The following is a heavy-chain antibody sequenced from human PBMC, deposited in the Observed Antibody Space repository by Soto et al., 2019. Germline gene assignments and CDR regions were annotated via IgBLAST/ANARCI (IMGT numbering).Heavy chain of an antibody. CDR2: IIPIFGTA. J-gene: IGHJ6*02. V-gene: IGHV1-69*13. CDR1: GGTFSSYA. CDR3: ARDQGCSGGSCDQDGLDV. Sequence: ASVTVSCQASGGTFSSYAISWVRQAPGQGLEWMGGIIPIFGTANYAQKFQGRVTITADESTSTAYMELSSLRSEDTAVYYCARDQGCSGGSCDQDGLDVWGQGTTVTVSS. D-gene: IGHD2-15*01.